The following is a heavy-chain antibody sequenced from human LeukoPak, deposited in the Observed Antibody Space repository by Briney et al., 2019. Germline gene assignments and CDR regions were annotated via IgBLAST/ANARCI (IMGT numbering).Heavy chain of an antibody. CDR3: XRRXXGIEARXGXDP. V-gene: IGHV4-34*01. CDR1: GGSFTGYY. Sequence: PSETLSLTCTVYGGSFTGYYWSWIRQPPGGGLEWIGEINHTGSTNYNPSLASRVSFSMDTSKNRFSLNVNSVTAADTAVYYCXRRXXGIEARXGXDPWGQXXXVTV. J-gene: IGHJ5*02. CDR2: INHTGST.